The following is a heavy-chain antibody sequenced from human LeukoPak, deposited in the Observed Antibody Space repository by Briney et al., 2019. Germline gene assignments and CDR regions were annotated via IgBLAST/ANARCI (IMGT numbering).Heavy chain of an antibody. J-gene: IGHJ2*01. CDR2: ISYDGSNK. Sequence: GGSLRLSCAASGFTFSSYGIHWVCQAPGKGLEWVAVISYDGSNKYYADSVKGRFTISRDNSKNTLYLQMNSLRAEDTAVYYCAKGGAVAGTGPWYFDLWGRGTLVTVSS. D-gene: IGHD6-19*01. CDR3: AKGGAVAGTGPWYFDL. V-gene: IGHV3-30*18. CDR1: GFTFSSYG.